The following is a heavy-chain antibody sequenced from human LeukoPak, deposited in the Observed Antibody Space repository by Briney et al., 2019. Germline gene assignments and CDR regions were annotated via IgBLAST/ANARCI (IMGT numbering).Heavy chain of an antibody. V-gene: IGHV4-4*02. CDR3: AREFGHNRWYFDY. D-gene: IGHD5-24*01. Sequence: SGTLSLTCAVSGGSISSSNWWSWVRQPPGKGLEWIGQIYHSGSTNYNPSLKSRVAISVDKSKNQFSLNLNYVTAADTAVYYCAREFGHNRWYFDYWGQGALVTVSS. CDR2: IYHSGST. J-gene: IGHJ4*02. CDR1: GGSISSSNW.